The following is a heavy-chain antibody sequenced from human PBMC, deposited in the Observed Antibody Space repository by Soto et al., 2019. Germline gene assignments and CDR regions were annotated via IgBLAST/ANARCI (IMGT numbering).Heavy chain of an antibody. D-gene: IGHD3-22*01. Sequence: PGGSLRLSCAASGFTFSSCAMRWVRQVPGKGLEWVSVICHGGGLYYYADSVKGRFSISRDNSKNTLYLQMNSLRAEDTAVYYCAKNPRYYSDSTGYHFDYWGQG. J-gene: IGHJ4*02. CDR2: ICHGGGLY. CDR3: AKNPRYYSDSTGYHFDY. CDR1: GFTFSSCA. V-gene: IGHV3-23*01.